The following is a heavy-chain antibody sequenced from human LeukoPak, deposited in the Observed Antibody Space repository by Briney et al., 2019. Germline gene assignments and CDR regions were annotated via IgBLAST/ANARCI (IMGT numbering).Heavy chain of an antibody. D-gene: IGHD2-2*01. V-gene: IGHV3-21*01. CDR3: ARVGDCSSISSHHSRFDP. CDR1: GITFSSYT. Sequence: KAGGSLRLSCAASGITFSSYTMSWFRQAPGKGLEWVSSISSGSSYIYYADSVKGRFTISRDNAKNSLYLQMNSLRAEDTAVYYCARVGDCSSISSHHSRFDPWGQGTLVTVSS. J-gene: IGHJ5*02. CDR2: ISSGSSYI.